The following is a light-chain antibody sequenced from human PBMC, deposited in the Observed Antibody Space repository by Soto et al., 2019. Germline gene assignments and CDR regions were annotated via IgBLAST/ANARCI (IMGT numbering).Light chain of an antibody. J-gene: IGKJ4*01. V-gene: IGKV3D-15*01. CDR3: QQYNNWPALT. CDR1: QSVSSN. CDR2: GAS. Sequence: EIVMTQSPATLSVSPGERATLSCSASQSVSSNLAWYQPKPGQAPRLLVYGASTRATGIPARFSGRGSETEFTLTISSLQSEDVSVYYCQQYNNWPALTFGGGTKVEIK.